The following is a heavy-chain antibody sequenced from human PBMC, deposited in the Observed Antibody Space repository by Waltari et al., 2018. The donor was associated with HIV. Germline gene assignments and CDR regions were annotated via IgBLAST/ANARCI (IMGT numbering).Heavy chain of an antibody. CDR3: ARERRPDAFDI. J-gene: IGHJ3*02. CDR2: IYYSGST. CDR1: GGSLSSSSYY. Sequence: QLPLQESGPGLVKPSETLYLTCTVSGGSLSSSSYYWGWIRQPPGKGLEWIGSIYYSGSTYYNPSLKSRVTISVDTSKNQFSLKLSSVTAADTAVYYCARERRPDAFDIWGQGTMVTVSS. V-gene: IGHV4-39*02.